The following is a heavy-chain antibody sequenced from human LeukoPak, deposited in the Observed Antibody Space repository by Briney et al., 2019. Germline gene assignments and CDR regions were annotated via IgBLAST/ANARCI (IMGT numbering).Heavy chain of an antibody. D-gene: IGHD2-15*01. V-gene: IGHV4-39*07. Sequence: PSETLSLTCTVSGGSISSSSYYWGWIRQPPGKGLEWIGSIYYSGSTYYNPSLKSRVTISVDTSKNQFSLKLSSVTAADTAVYYCARGGSRYCSGGSCYSWGQGTLVTVSS. CDR2: IYYSGST. CDR1: GGSISSSSYY. J-gene: IGHJ4*02. CDR3: ARGGSRYCSGGSCYS.